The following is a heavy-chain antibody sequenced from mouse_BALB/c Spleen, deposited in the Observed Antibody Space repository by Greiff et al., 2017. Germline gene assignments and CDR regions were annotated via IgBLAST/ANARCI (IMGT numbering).Heavy chain of an antibody. CDR2: SRNKANDYTT. V-gene: IGHV7-1*02. CDR3: ARDAGYGSRTPFAY. J-gene: IGHJ3*01. Sequence: EVMLVESGGGLVQPGGSLRLSCATSGFTFSDFYMEWVRQPPGKRLEWIAASRNKANDYTTEYSASVKGRFIVSRDTSQSILYLQMNALRAEDTAIYYCARDAGYGSRTPFAYWGQGTLVTVSA. D-gene: IGHD1-1*01. CDR1: GFTFSDFY.